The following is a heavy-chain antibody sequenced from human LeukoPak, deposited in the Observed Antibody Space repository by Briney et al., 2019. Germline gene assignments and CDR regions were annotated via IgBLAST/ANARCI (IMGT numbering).Heavy chain of an antibody. CDR2: IKSDGTST. Sequence: GGSLRLSCAASGFTFSTHWMQWVRQAPGKGLAWVSRIKSDGTSTGYADSVKGRFTISRDNAKNTLYLQMNSLRDEDTAVYYCAREPGITGTGFFDYWGQGTLVTVSS. CDR3: AREPGITGTGFFDY. D-gene: IGHD1-20*01. CDR1: GFTFSTHW. V-gene: IGHV3-74*01. J-gene: IGHJ4*02.